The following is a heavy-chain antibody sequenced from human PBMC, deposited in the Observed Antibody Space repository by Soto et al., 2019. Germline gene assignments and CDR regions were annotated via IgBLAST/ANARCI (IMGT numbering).Heavy chain of an antibody. V-gene: IGHV3-74*01. Sequence: EVQLVESGGGLVQPGGSLRLSCAASGFPFSTNWMHWVRQAPGKGLVWVSRINSDGTSTNYADSVKGRFIISRDNAKNTLYLQMNSLRGEDTAMYYCARGIDSSGWGQGTLVTVSS. CDR3: ARGIDSSG. J-gene: IGHJ4*02. CDR2: INSDGTST. CDR1: GFPFSTNW. D-gene: IGHD3-22*01.